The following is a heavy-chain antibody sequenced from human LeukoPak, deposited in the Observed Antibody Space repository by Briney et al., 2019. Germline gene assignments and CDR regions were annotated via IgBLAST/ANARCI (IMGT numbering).Heavy chain of an antibody. V-gene: IGHV4-34*01. CDR3: ARTGYYYGSGSHPLKKYYFDY. CDR1: GGSFSGYY. D-gene: IGHD3-10*01. J-gene: IGHJ4*02. Sequence: SETLSLTCAVYGGSFSGYYWSWIRQPPGKGLGWIGEINHSGSTNYNPSLKSRVTISVDTSKNQFSLKLSSVTAADTAVYYCARTGYYYGSGSHPLKKYYFDYWGQGTLVTVSS. CDR2: INHSGST.